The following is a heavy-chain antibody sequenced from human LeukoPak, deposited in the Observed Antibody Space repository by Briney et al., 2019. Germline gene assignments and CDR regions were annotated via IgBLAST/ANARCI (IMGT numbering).Heavy chain of an antibody. CDR1: GFTFSRYA. Sequence: GGSLRLSCSASGFTFSRYAMHCVRHAPGKGLEYVSAISSNGGSTYYGDSVKGRFTISRDNSKNTLYLQMSSLRAEDAAVYYCVKARRIRLWLPGDYWGQGTLVTVSS. V-gene: IGHV3-64D*09. J-gene: IGHJ4*02. CDR2: ISSNGGST. CDR3: VKARRIRLWLPGDY. D-gene: IGHD5-18*01.